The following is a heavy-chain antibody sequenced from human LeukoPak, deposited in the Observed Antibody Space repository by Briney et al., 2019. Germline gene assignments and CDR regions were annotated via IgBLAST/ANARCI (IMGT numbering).Heavy chain of an antibody. CDR3: TRDQEGDVGAISYYYGLDV. Sequence: GGSLRLSCAASGFSFSNYGMHWVRQAPGKGLEWVALISYDGSAIYYADSVKGRFTISRDNSKNTLYLQMNSLGAEDTAVYYCTRDQEGDVGAISYYYGLDVWGHGTTVTVSS. CDR1: GFSFSNYG. D-gene: IGHD1-26*01. V-gene: IGHV3-30*03. J-gene: IGHJ6*02. CDR2: ISYDGSAI.